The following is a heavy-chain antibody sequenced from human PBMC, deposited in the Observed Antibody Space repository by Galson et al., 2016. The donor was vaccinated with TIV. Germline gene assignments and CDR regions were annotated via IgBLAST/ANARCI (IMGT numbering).Heavy chain of an antibody. CDR2: IKEDGSEI. J-gene: IGHJ4*02. Sequence: SLRLSCAASGFTFNTYAMSWVRQAPGKGLQWVANIKEDGSEIYYVDSVKGRFTISRDNAKNSLYLQMSSLRAEDTAMYYCSRDLTTGNPGYDYWGQGTLVTVSS. CDR3: SRDLTTGNPGYDY. CDR1: GFTFNTYA. D-gene: IGHD1-1*01. V-gene: IGHV3-7*01.